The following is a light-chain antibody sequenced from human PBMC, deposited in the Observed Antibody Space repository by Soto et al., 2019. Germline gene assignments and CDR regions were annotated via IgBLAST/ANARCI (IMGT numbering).Light chain of an antibody. CDR1: QYISNY. CDR3: LLLNDYPVT. CDR2: AAS. V-gene: IGKV1-9*01. Sequence: DIQLTQSPSFLSASVGDRVTITCRASQYISNYLAWYQQKPGKGPKLLIYAASTLRSGVPARFSGSGSGTEFTLIIRSRQPEGCATYYCLLLNDYPVTFGGGTKVEIK. J-gene: IGKJ4*01.